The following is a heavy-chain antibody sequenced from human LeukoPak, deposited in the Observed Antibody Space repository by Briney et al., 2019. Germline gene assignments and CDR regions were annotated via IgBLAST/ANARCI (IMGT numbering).Heavy chain of an antibody. D-gene: IGHD2-15*01. CDR3: ATRYCSGGSCPNYYYYYMDV. CDR1: GYTFTSYD. CDR2: MNPNSGNT. J-gene: IGHJ6*03. V-gene: IGHV1-8*01. Sequence: ASVKVSCKASGYTFTSYDINWVRQATGQGLEWMGWMNPNSGNTGYAQKFQGRVTMTRNTSISTAYMELSSLRSEDTAVYYCATRYCSGGSCPNYYYYYMDVWGKGTTVTISS.